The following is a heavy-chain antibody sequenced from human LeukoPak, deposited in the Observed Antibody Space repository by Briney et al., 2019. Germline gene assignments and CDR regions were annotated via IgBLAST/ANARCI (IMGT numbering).Heavy chain of an antibody. CDR3: AREGRSSYAFDI. CDR2: IYYSGST. V-gene: IGHV4-39*07. CDR1: GGSISRSSYY. J-gene: IGHJ3*02. Sequence: SETLSLTCTVSGGSISRSSYYWGWIRQPPGKGLEWIGSIYYSGSTYYNPSLKSRVTISVDTSKNQFSLKLSSVTAADTAVYYCAREGRSSYAFDIWGQGTMVTVSS. D-gene: IGHD3-10*01.